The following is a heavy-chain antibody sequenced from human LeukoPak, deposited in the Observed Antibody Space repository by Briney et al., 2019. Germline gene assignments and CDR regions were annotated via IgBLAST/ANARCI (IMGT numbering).Heavy chain of an antibody. V-gene: IGHV3-15*01. J-gene: IGHJ4*02. CDR2: IKSKIDGGTT. CDR1: GFTFTNAW. Sequence: GGSLRLSCAASGFTFTNAWMNWVRQAPGKGLEWVGRIKSKIDGGTTDYAAPVKGRFTVSRDDSKNMLYLEMNSLENEDTAVYYCSAYPVCVVVVATRYFDYWGQGTLVTVSS. D-gene: IGHD2-15*01. CDR3: SAYPVCVVVVATRYFDY.